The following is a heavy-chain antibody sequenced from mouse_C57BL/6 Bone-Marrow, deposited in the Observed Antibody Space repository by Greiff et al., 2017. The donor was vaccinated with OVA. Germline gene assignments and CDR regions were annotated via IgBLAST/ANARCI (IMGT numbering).Heavy chain of an antibody. J-gene: IGHJ2*01. CDR2: IHPNSGST. D-gene: IGHD1-1*01. Sequence: QVQLQQPGAELVKPGASVKLSCKASGYTFTSYWMHWVKQRPGQGLEWIGMIHPNSGSTNYNEKFKSKATLTVDKSSSTAYMQLSSLTSEDSAVYYCLPSYYYGSGGGFDYWGQGTTLTVSS. CDR3: LPSYYYGSGGGFDY. CDR1: GYTFTSYW. V-gene: IGHV1-64*01.